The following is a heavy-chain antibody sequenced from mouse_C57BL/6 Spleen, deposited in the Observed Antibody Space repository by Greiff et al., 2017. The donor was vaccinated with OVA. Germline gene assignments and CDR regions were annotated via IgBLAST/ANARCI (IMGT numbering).Heavy chain of an antibody. CDR3: ARGGRYYGIYYAMDY. CDR1: GYTFTSYW. D-gene: IGHD2-1*01. CDR2: IHPNSGST. J-gene: IGHJ4*01. Sequence: QVQLQQPGAELVKPGASVKLSCKASGYTFTSYWMHWVKQRPGQGLEWIGMIHPNSGSTNYNEKFKSKATLTVDKSSSTAYMQLSSLTSEDSAVYYCARGGRYYGIYYAMDYWGQGTSVTVSS. V-gene: IGHV1-64*01.